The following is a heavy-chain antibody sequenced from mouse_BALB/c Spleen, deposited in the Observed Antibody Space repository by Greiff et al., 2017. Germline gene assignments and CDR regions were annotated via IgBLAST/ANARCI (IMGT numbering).Heavy chain of an antibody. J-gene: IGHJ2*01. Sequence: QVQLQQSGPELVKPGASVKISCKASGYAFSSSWMNWVKQRPGQGLEWIGRIYPGDGDTNYNGKFKGKATLTADKSSSTAYMQLSSLTSVDSAVYFCAREGQLGYFDYWGQGTTLTVSS. D-gene: IGHD3-2*01. V-gene: IGHV1-82*01. CDR1: GYAFSSSW. CDR3: AREGQLGYFDY. CDR2: IYPGDGDT.